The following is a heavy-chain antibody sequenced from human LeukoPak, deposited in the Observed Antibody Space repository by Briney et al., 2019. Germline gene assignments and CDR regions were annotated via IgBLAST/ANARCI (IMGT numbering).Heavy chain of an antibody. J-gene: IGHJ4*02. Sequence: GGSLRLSCTASGFTFGDYAMSWFRQAPGKGLEWVGFIRSEAYGGTTEYAASVKGRFTISRDDSKSIAYLQMNSLKTEDTAVYYCTRGFLEWLFHTYYFDYWGQGTLVTVSS. D-gene: IGHD3-3*01. CDR1: GFTFGDYA. CDR2: IRSEAYGGTT. CDR3: TRGFLEWLFHTYYFDY. V-gene: IGHV3-49*03.